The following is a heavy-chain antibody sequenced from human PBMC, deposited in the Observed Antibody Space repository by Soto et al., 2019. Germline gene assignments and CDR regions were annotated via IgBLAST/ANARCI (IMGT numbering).Heavy chain of an antibody. Sequence: SETLSLTCSVSGGSISSSSYFWGWIRQPPGKGLEWIGSIYYSGSTYYNPSLESRVTVSLDTSRNQFSLTLHPVTAADTAIYYCARDRHNNFFDPWGQGTLVTVS. J-gene: IGHJ5*02. V-gene: IGHV4-39*07. CDR2: IYYSGST. CDR3: ARDRHNNFFDP. CDR1: GGSISSSSYF. D-gene: IGHD6-6*01.